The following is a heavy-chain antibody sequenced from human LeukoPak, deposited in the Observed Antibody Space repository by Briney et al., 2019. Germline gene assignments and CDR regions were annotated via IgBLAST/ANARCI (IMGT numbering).Heavy chain of an antibody. Sequence: GGSLRRSCAASGFTFSSYEMNWVRQAPGKGLEWVSYISSSGSTIYYADSVKGRFTISRDNAKNSLYLQMNSPRAEDTAVYYCARVLMGATDAFDIWGQGTMVTVSS. CDR3: ARVLMGATDAFDI. CDR2: ISSSGSTI. CDR1: GFTFSSYE. V-gene: IGHV3-48*03. J-gene: IGHJ3*02. D-gene: IGHD1-26*01.